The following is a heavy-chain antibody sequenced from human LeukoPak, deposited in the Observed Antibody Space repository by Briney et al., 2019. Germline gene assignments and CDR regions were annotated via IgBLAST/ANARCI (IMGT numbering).Heavy chain of an antibody. D-gene: IGHD5-24*01. Sequence: PGGSLRLSCAASGFTFDDYAMHWVRQAPGKGLEWVSLISWDGGSTYYADSVKGRFTISRDNSKNSLYLQMNSLRTEDTALYYCAKDYSEMAIHVQFDYWGQGTLVTVSS. CDR3: AKDYSEMAIHVQFDY. J-gene: IGHJ4*02. CDR2: ISWDGGST. CDR1: GFTFDDYA. V-gene: IGHV3-43D*03.